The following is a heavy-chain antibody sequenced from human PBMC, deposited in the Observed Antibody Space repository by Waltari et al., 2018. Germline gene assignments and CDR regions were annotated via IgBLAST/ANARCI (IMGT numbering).Heavy chain of an antibody. D-gene: IGHD3-10*01. CDR3: ARDDGDLRW. J-gene: IGHJ4*02. CDR2: ISSSSSYI. V-gene: IGHV3-21*01. Sequence: EVQLVESGGGQVKPGGSLRLTSAASGLPIRSKSMNWVRQAPGKGLEWVSSISSSSSYIYYADSVKGRFTISRDNAKNSLYLQMNSLRAEDTAVYYCARDDGDLRWGGQGTLVTVSS. CDR1: GLPIRSKS.